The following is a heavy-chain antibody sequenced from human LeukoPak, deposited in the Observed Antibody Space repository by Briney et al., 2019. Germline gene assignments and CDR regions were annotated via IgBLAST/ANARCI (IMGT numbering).Heavy chain of an antibody. CDR1: GFTFSSYW. CDR3: ARGPYTSGVSRLDY. D-gene: IGHD6-19*01. CDR2: IKTDGTTT. Sequence: PGGSLRLSCAASGFTFSSYWMHWVRHAPGEGLVWVSRIKTDGTTTNYADSVKGRFTVSRDNAKNTLYLQMNSLRAEDTAVYYCARGPYTSGVSRLDYWGQGTLVTVSS. V-gene: IGHV3-74*01. J-gene: IGHJ4*02.